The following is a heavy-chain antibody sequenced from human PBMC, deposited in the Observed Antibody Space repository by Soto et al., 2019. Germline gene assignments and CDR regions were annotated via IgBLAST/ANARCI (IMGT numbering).Heavy chain of an antibody. CDR3: DRDRNDNFDY. D-gene: IGHD3-22*01. J-gene: IGHJ4*02. V-gene: IGHV1-2*02. CDR1: GYTFTGYY. Sequence: QVQLVQSGAEVKKTGASVTVSCKASGYTFTGYYMPWVRQSPGQGLEWMGWINTNSGGTNYAQKFQGRVTMTRDTSISTAYMALSRLRYDDKAVYYCDRDRNDNFDYWGQGTLVTVAS. CDR2: INTNSGGT.